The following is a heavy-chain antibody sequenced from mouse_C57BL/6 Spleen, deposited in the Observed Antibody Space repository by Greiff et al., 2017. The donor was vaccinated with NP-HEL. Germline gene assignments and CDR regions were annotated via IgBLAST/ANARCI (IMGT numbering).Heavy chain of an antibody. CDR3: ARGGTTVVALYYFDY. D-gene: IGHD1-1*01. CDR2: IYPRSGNT. CDR1: GYTFTSYG. J-gene: IGHJ2*01. Sequence: QVQLQQSGAELARPGASVKLSCKASGYTFTSYGISWVKQRTGQGLEWIGEIYPRSGNTYYNEKFKGKATLTADKSSSTAYMELRSLTSEDSAVYFCARGGTTVVALYYFDYWGQGTTLTVSS. V-gene: IGHV1-81*01.